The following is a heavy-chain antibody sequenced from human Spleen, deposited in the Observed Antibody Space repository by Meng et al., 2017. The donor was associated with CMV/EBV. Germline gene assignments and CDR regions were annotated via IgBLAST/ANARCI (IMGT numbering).Heavy chain of an antibody. J-gene: IGHJ6*02. CDR2: ISSDVSST. CDR1: GFTFSSYW. Sequence: GGSLRLSCAASGFTFSSYWMHWVRQAPGKGLVWVSRISSDVSSTTYAESVKGRFTISRDNAKNTLFLQMNSLRAEDTAVYYCVRSRYAMDVWGQGTTVIVSS. CDR3: VRSRYAMDV. V-gene: IGHV3-74*01.